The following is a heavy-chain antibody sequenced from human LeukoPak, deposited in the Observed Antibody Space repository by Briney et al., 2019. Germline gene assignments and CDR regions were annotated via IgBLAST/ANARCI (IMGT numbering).Heavy chain of an antibody. V-gene: IGHV4-59*01. J-gene: IGHJ6*03. CDR2: IYYSGST. CDR1: GESFSGYY. D-gene: IGHD6-13*01. Sequence: SETLSLTCAVYGESFSGYYWSWIRQPPGKGLEWIGYIYYSGSTNYNPSLKSRVTISVDTSKNQFSLKLSSVTAADTAVYYCARGEGAAPFYYYMDVWGKGTTVTVSS. CDR3: ARGEGAAPFYYYMDV.